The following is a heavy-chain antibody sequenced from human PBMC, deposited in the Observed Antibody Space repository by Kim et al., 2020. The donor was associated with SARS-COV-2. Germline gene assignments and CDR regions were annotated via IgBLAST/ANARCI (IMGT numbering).Heavy chain of an antibody. J-gene: IGHJ4*02. Sequence: TNYAQKLQGRVTMTTDTATSTAYMGLRSRRSDDTAVYYCAREGGGSYPFDYWGQGTLVTVSS. CDR3: AREGGGSYPFDY. D-gene: IGHD1-26*01. CDR2: T. V-gene: IGHV1-18*01.